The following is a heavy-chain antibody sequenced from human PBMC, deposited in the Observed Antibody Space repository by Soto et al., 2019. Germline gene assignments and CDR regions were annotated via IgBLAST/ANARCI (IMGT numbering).Heavy chain of an antibody. CDR1: GGSFSGYY. CDR3: ARGRGRRTKVTTGMDV. CDR2: INHSGST. Sequence: SETLSLTCAVYGGSFSGYYWSWIRQPPGKGLEWIGEINHSGSTNYNPSLKSRVTISVDTSKNQFSLKLSSVTAADTAVYYCARGRGRRTKVTTGMDVWGQGTTVTVSS. V-gene: IGHV4-34*01. D-gene: IGHD4-17*01. J-gene: IGHJ6*02.